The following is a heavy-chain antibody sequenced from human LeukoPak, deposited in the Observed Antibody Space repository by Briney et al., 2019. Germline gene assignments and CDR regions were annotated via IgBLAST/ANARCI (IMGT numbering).Heavy chain of an antibody. V-gene: IGHV3-74*01. CDR2: IKSDGSSA. Sequence: PGGSLRLSCAASGFSFSSSWMHWVRQAPGKGLMWISRIKSDGSSASYADSVKGRFTISRDNAKNTLYLQMNSLRAEDTAVYYCAGDPHGGSGGPHDAFDIWGQGTMVTVSS. J-gene: IGHJ3*02. CDR3: AGDPHGGSGGPHDAFDI. CDR1: GFSFSSSW. D-gene: IGHD3-10*01.